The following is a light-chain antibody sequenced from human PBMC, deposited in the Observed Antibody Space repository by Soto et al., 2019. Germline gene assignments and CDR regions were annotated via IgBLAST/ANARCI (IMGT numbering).Light chain of an antibody. CDR2: AAT. V-gene: IGKV1-12*01. CDR3: QQPTSFPLS. CDR1: QGISSW. J-gene: IGKJ4*01. Sequence: DIQMTQSPSFVSASVGDRVTITCRASQGISSWLAWYQHKPGRAPKLLLHAATSLESGVPSRFSSSGSRTDFPLAISSLPPEDFATCYCQQPTSFPLSFDGGTKVEIK.